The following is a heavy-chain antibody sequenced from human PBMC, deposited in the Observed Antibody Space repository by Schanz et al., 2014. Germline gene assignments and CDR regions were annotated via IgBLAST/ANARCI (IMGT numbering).Heavy chain of an antibody. CDR2: ISYGTSYI. J-gene: IGHJ3*02. V-gene: IGHV3-21*01. D-gene: IGHD5-18*01. CDR1: GFNFSSYS. CDR3: ARVALPGYSSPRDAFDI. Sequence: EVKMVESGGGLVKPGGSLRLSCAASGFNFSSYSLNWVRQAPGKGLEWVSSISYGTSYIYYAESVKGRFTISRDNAKNSLYLQMNGLRAEDTAVYYCARVALPGYSSPRDAFDIWGQGTMDTVSS.